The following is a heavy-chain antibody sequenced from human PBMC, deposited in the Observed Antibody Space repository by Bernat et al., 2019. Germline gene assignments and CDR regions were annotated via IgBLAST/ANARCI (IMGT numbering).Heavy chain of an antibody. CDR1: GYTFTNYG. V-gene: IGHV1-18*01. J-gene: IGHJ4*02. CDR3: ARDRYEYVLGSSLMDYYFDY. Sequence: QVQLVQSGVEVKKPGASVKVSCKAFGYTFTNYGITWVRQAPGQGLERMGWISAYKGNTNYAQKFQGRVTMTTDTSTSTAYMELRGLRCDDTAVYYCARDRYEYVLGSSLMDYYFDYWGQGTLVSVSS. D-gene: IGHD3-16*01. CDR2: ISAYKGNT.